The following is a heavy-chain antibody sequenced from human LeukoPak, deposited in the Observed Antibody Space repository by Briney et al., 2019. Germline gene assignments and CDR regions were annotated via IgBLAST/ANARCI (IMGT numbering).Heavy chain of an antibody. D-gene: IGHD3-10*01. V-gene: IGHV4-34*01. CDR3: ARGFRRFDP. J-gene: IGHJ5*02. Sequence: SETLSLTCAVYGGSFSGYYWSWIRQPPGKGLEWIGEINHSGGTNYNPSLKSRVTISVDTSKNQFSLKLSSVTAADTAVYYCARGFRRFDPWGQGTLVTVSS. CDR2: INHSGGT. CDR1: GGSFSGYY.